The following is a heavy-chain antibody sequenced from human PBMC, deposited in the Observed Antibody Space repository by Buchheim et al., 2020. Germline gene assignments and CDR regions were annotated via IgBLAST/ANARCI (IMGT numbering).Heavy chain of an antibody. J-gene: IGHJ4*02. CDR2: ILQDGSEQ. CDR1: GFTFSSHW. D-gene: IGHD1-14*01. CDR3: ARHTHHRLDS. V-gene: IGHV3-7*01. Sequence: EVQLVESGGGLVQPGGSLRLSCAASGFTFSSHWMTWVRQAPGKGLEWVANILQDGSEQYYVDSVKGRFTISRDNAKNSLYLQMSSLRAADTAVYYGARHTHHRLDSWGQGTL.